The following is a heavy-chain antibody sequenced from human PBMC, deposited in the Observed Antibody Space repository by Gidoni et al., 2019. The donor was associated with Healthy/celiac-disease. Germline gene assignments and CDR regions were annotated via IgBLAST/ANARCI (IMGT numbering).Heavy chain of an antibody. J-gene: IGHJ2*01. CDR2: INHSGST. Sequence: QVQLQQWGAGLLKPSETLSLTCAVYGGSFSGYYWSWIRQPPGKGLEWIGEINHSGSTNYNPSLKSRVTISVDTSKNQFSLKLSSVTAADTAVYYCARGQADIVVVVAAPDWYFDLWGRGTLVTVSS. CDR3: ARGQADIVVVVAAPDWYFDL. V-gene: IGHV4-34*01. CDR1: GGSFSGYY. D-gene: IGHD2-15*01.